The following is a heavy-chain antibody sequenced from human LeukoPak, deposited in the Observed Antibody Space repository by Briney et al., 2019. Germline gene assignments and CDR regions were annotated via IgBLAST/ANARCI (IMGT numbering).Heavy chain of an antibody. D-gene: IGHD3-9*01. CDR3: ARKQNYDILTGYNDAFDI. CDR1: GFTFSSYA. Sequence: GGSLRLSCAASGFTFSSYAMSWVRQAPGEGLEWVSAISGSGGSTYYADSVKGRFTISRDNSKNTPYLQMNSLRAEDTAVYYCARKQNYDILTGYNDAFDIWGQGTMVTVSS. V-gene: IGHV3-23*01. J-gene: IGHJ3*02. CDR2: ISGSGGST.